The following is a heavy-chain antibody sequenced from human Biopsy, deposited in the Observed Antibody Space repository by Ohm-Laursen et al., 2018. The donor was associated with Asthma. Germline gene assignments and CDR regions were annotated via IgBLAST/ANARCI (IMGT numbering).Heavy chain of an antibody. CDR2: IHNSGNT. CDR1: GGSISSDS. J-gene: IGHJ5*02. V-gene: IGHV4-59*01. CDR3: ARGQGRGIQLWSLDP. Sequence: SETLSLTCTVSGGSISSDSWSWLRQSPGQGLEWIGYIHNSGNTNYNPSLKSRVTISLDTSKNHFSLRLSFVTAADTAVYFCARGQGRGIQLWSLDPWGQGILVTVSS. D-gene: IGHD5-18*01.